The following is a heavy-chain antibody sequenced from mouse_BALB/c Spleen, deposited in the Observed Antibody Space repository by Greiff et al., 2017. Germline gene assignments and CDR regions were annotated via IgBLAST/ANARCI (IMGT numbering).Heavy chain of an antibody. Sequence: VQLQQSGAELVKPGASVKLSCTASGFNIKDTYMHWVKQRPEQGLEWIGRIDPANGNTKYDPKFQGKATITADTSSNTAYLQLSSLTSEDTAVYYCARGSSFDWYFDVWGAGTTVTVSS. CDR3: ARGSSFDWYFDV. D-gene: IGHD1-1*01. J-gene: IGHJ1*01. CDR2: IDPANGNT. CDR1: GFNIKDTY. V-gene: IGHV14-3*02.